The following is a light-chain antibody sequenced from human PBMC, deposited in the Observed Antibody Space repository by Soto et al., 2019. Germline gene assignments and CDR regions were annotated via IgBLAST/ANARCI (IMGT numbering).Light chain of an antibody. Sequence: EIVLTQSPGTLSFSPGERSTLTCSSSQSVSSSYLAWFQQKPGQAPRLLIYGASSRATGIPDRFSGSGSGTDFTLTISRLEPEVFAVYYCQQYGNAPFTFGPGTKVDIK. CDR2: GAS. CDR3: QQYGNAPFT. J-gene: IGKJ3*01. CDR1: QSVSSSY. V-gene: IGKV3-20*01.